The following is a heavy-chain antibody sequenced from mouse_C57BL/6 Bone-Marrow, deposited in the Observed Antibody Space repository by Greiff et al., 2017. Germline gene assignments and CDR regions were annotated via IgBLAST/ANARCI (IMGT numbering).Heavy chain of an antibody. CDR1: GFNIKDYY. J-gene: IGHJ4*01. Sequence: VQLKESGAELVRPGASVKLSCTASGFNIKDYYMHWVKQRPEQGLEWIGRIDPEDGDTEYAPKFQGKATMTADTSSNPAYLQLSSLTSEDTAVYYCTTSAMDYWGQGTSVTVSS. V-gene: IGHV14-1*01. CDR2: IDPEDGDT. CDR3: TTSAMDY.